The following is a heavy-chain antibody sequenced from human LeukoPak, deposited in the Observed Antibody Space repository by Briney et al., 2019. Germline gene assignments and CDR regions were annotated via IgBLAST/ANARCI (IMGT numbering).Heavy chain of an antibody. J-gene: IGHJ4*02. Sequence: ASVKVSCKASGYTFTNYDINWVRQATGQGLEWMGWMNPNSGNTGYAQKFQGRVTMTRNTSTTTAYMELSSLRSEDTAVYYCARRRGWPNYFDYWGQGTLVTVSS. V-gene: IGHV1-8*01. CDR3: ARRRGWPNYFDY. CDR2: MNPNSGNT. CDR1: GYTFTNYD. D-gene: IGHD6-19*01.